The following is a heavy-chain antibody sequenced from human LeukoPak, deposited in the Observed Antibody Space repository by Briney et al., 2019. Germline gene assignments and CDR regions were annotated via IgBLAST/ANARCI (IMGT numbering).Heavy chain of an antibody. CDR1: GYTFTGYY. CDR3: AILNSGSYFS. J-gene: IGHJ4*02. CDR2: ISAYNGNT. D-gene: IGHD1-26*01. V-gene: IGHV1-18*04. Sequence: ASVKVSCKASGYTFTGYYMHWVRQAPGQGLEWMGWISAYNGNTNYAQKLQGRVTMTTDTSTSTAYMELRSLRSDDTAVYYCAILNSGSYFSWGQGTLVTVSS.